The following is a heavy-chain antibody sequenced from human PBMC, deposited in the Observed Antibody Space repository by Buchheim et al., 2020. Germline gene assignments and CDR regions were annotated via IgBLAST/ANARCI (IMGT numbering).Heavy chain of an antibody. D-gene: IGHD2-2*01. CDR1: GYSFTSYW. CDR3: ARSYCSSTSCYSRWFDP. CDR2: IDPSDSYT. Sequence: EVQLVQSGAEVKKPGESLRISCKGSGYSFTSYWISWVRQMPGKGLEWMGRIDPSDSYTNYSPSFQGHVTISADKSISTAYPQWSSLKASDTAMYYCARSYCSSTSCYSRWFDPWGQGTLVAVSS. V-gene: IGHV5-10-1*03. J-gene: IGHJ5*02.